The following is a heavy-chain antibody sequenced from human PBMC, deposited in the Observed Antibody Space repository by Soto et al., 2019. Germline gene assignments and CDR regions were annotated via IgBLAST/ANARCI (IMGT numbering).Heavy chain of an antibody. J-gene: IGHJ4*02. CDR1: GFAFSNCA. D-gene: IGHD2-21*02. Sequence: EVQLLESGGDLVQPGGSLRLSCAASGFAFSNCAMSWVRQAPGKGLEWVSTIKTGGDTTFYADPVKGRFTTSRDDSKNTLYLQMNSLRAEDTATYYCTKDVTGDIGADFWGQGTPVTVSS. CDR3: TKDVTGDIGADF. CDR2: IKTGGDTT. V-gene: IGHV3-23*03.